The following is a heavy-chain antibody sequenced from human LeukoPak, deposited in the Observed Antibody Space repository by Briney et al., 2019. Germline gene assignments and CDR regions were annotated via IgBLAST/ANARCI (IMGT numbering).Heavy chain of an antibody. CDR3: ARGPNSNWSGLDF. Sequence: GGSLRLSCAASGFTFSSYSMNWVRQAPGKGLVWVSRISPTGSTTSYADSVKGRFTVSRDNAKNTLYLQVNNLRAEDTAVYYCARGPNSNWSGLDFWGQGTLLTVSS. CDR2: ISPTGSTT. D-gene: IGHD6-6*01. V-gene: IGHV3-74*01. J-gene: IGHJ4*02. CDR1: GFTFSSYS.